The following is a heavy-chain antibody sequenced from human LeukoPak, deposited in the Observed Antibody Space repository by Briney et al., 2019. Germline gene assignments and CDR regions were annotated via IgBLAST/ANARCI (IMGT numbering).Heavy chain of an antibody. V-gene: IGHV1-69*05. J-gene: IGHJ5*02. D-gene: IGHD2-2*02. CDR3: ARVGSVVPAALPHVAWFDP. Sequence: SVKVSCKASGGTFSSYAISWVRQAPGQGLEWMGGIIPIFGTANYAQKLQGRVTITTDESTSTAYMELSSLRSEDTAVYYCARVGSVVPAALPHVAWFDPWGRGTLVTVSS. CDR1: GGTFSSYA. CDR2: IIPIFGTA.